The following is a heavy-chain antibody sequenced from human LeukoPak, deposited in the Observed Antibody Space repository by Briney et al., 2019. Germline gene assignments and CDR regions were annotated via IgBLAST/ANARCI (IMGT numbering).Heavy chain of an antibody. J-gene: IGHJ5*02. CDR2: INWNGGST. D-gene: IGHD3-22*01. CDR1: GFTFDDYG. CDR3: ARVGEAWYDSEAWFDP. V-gene: IGHV3-20*04. Sequence: PGGSLRLSCAASGFTFDDYGMSWVPQAPGKGLEWVSGINWNGGSTGYADSVKGRFTISRDNAKNSLHLQMNSLRAEDTALYYCARVGEAWYDSEAWFDPWGQGTLVTVSS.